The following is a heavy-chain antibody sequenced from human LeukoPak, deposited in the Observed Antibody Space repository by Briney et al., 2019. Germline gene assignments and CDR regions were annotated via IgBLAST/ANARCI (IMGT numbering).Heavy chain of an antibody. D-gene: IGHD1-14*01. CDR1: GGSISSYY. J-gene: IGHJ6*03. V-gene: IGHV4-59*01. Sequence: SETLSLTCTVSGGSISSYYWSWIRQPPGKGLEWIGYIYYSGSTNYNPSLKSRVTISVDTSKNQFSLKLSSVTAADTAVYYCARTTAHYYYYMDVWGKGTTVTVSS. CDR2: IYYSGST. CDR3: ARTTAHYYYYMDV.